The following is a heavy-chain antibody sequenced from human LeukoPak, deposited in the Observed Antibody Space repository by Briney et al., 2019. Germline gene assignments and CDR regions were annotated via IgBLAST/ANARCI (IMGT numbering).Heavy chain of an antibody. Sequence: SETLSLTCTVSGGSISSGGYYWSWIRQPPGKGLEWIGYIYHSGSTYYNPSLKSRVTISVDRSKNQFSLKLSSVTAADTAVYYCARDLKCSSTSCYAAFDIWGQGTMDTVPS. J-gene: IGHJ3*02. CDR2: IYHSGST. V-gene: IGHV4-30-2*01. D-gene: IGHD2-2*01. CDR1: GGSISSGGYY. CDR3: ARDLKCSSTSCYAAFDI.